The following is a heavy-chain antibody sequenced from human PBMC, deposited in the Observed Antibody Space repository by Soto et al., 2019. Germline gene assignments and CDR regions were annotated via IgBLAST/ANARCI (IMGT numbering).Heavy chain of an antibody. CDR1: GDSVSSNSAA. V-gene: IGHV6-1*01. J-gene: IGHJ6*02. D-gene: IGHD5-18*01. Sequence: SQTLSLTCAISGDSVSSNSAAWNWIRQSPSRGLEWLGRTYYRSKWYNDYPISVKGRMTINPDTSKNRIALQLNSVTPDDRALFYFAMEPVGEYNYGLYYYFFHGMDVWCQWPTVTVS. CDR2: TYYRSKWYN. CDR3: AMEPVGEYNYGLYYYFFHGMDV.